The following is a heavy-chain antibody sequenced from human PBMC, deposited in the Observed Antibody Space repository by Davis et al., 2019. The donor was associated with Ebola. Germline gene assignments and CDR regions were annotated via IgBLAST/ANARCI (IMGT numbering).Heavy chain of an antibody. V-gene: IGHV3-30-3*01. CDR2: ISYDGNNK. Sequence: GESLKISCAASGFSFNNYAMHWVRQAPGKGLEWVAFISYDGNNKFYADSVRGRFTISRDSSENTLYLQMTSLRTEDTALYYCAREGRGGVGSRWFHYWGQGTLVTVSS. D-gene: IGHD6-13*01. CDR1: GFSFNNYA. CDR3: AREGRGGVGSRWFHY. J-gene: IGHJ4*02.